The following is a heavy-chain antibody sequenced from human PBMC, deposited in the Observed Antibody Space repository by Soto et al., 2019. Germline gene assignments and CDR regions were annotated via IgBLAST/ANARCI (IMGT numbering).Heavy chain of an antibody. CDR3: ARGTWDSSGWYTFPFDY. CDR1: GYTFTSYY. J-gene: IGHJ4*02. V-gene: IGHV1-46*01. Sequence: QVQLVQSGAEVKKPGASVKVSCKASGYTFTSYYIHWVRQAPGQGLEWMGIINPLSGSTAYAQKFQGGVTLTRXXSXNXXSLELSSLRSEDTAVYYCARGTWDSSGWYTFPFDYWGQGTVVTVSS. D-gene: IGHD6-19*01. CDR2: INPLSGST.